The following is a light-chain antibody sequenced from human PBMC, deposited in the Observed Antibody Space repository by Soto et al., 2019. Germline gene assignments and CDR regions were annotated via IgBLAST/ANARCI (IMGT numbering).Light chain of an antibody. CDR3: SSCTSSSTYV. CDR2: DVS. Sequence: QSVLTQPASVSGSPGQSIAISCTGTSSDVGGYDYVSWYQQHPGKAPKLMIYDVSNRPSGVSNRFSGSKSDNTASLIISGLQAEDEADYYCSSCTSSSTYVFGTGTKVTVL. V-gene: IGLV2-14*01. J-gene: IGLJ1*01. CDR1: SSDVGGYDY.